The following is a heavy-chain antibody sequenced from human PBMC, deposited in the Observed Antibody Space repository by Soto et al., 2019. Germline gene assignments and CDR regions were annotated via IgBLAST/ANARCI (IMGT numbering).Heavy chain of an antibody. J-gene: IGHJ4*02. Sequence: PEVSLRLACVLSGFTFSMDGMRYVRQVPGPSVFWVSRISDDGTTTTYEAPVRGRFPLSTDKSKTTLSLQMNNLKPADPAIYYSTRGPRADSPGTGDHWGQGTQVTVSS. V-gene: IGHV3-74*03. CDR3: TRGPRADSPGTGDH. D-gene: IGHD1-26*01. CDR2: ISDDGTTT. CDR1: GFTFSMDG.